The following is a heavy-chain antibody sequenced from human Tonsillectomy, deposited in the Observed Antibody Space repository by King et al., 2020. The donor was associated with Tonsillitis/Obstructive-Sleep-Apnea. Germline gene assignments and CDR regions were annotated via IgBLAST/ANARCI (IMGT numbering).Heavy chain of an antibody. Sequence: QLVQSGAEVKKPGSSVKVSCKASGGTFSSYAISWVRQAPGQGLEWMGGIIPIFGTANYAQKFQGRVTITADESTSTAYMELSSLRSEDTAVYYCARERGDIVVVPAAIGYYYYYMDVWGKGTTVTVSS. V-gene: IGHV1-69*12. D-gene: IGHD2-2*01. CDR3: ARERGDIVVVPAAIGYYYYYMDV. J-gene: IGHJ6*03. CDR2: IIPIFGTA. CDR1: GGTFSSYA.